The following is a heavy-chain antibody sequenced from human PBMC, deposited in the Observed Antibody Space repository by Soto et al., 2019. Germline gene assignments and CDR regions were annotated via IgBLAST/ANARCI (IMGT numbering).Heavy chain of an antibody. V-gene: IGHV1-69*13. CDR2: IIPIFGTA. D-gene: IGHD1-20*01. Sequence: ASVKVSCKASGGTFSSYAISWVRQAPGQGLEWMGGIIPIFGTANYAQKFQGRVTITADESTSTAYMELSSLRSEDTAVYYCARYASARITGTIRYNWFDPWGQGTLVTV. CDR1: GGTFSSYA. CDR3: ARYASARITGTIRYNWFDP. J-gene: IGHJ5*02.